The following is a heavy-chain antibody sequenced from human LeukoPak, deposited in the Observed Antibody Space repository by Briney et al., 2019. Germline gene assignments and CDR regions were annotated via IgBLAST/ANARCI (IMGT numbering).Heavy chain of an antibody. D-gene: IGHD2-2*01. V-gene: IGHV3-30*02. CDR1: GFTFSSYG. CDR2: IRYDGSNK. CDR3: AKDRSSKYYYYYYMDV. J-gene: IGHJ6*03. Sequence: PGGSLRLSCAASGFTFSSYGMHWVRQAPGKGLELVAFIRYDGSNKYYADSVKGRFTISRDNSKNTLYLQMNSLRAEDTAVYYCAKDRSSKYYYYYYMDVWGKGTTVTVSS.